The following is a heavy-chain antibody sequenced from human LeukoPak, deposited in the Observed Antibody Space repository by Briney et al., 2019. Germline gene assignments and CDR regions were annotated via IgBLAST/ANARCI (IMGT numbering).Heavy chain of an antibody. J-gene: IGHJ4*02. CDR3: ARAPTGFFDY. D-gene: IGHD1-14*01. V-gene: IGHV4-31*03. CDR1: GGSISSGGYY. Sequence: SQTLSFTCTVSGGSISSGGYYGSWIRQHPGKGLEWIGYIYYSGSTYYNPSLKSRVTISVDTSKNQFSLKLSSVTAADTAVYYCARAPTGFFDYWGQGTLVTVSS. CDR2: IYYSGST.